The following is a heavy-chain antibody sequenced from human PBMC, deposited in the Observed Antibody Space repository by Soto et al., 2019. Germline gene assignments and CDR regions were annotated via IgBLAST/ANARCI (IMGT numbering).Heavy chain of an antibody. V-gene: IGHV3-30*18. CDR2: ISYDGSNK. D-gene: IGHD6-13*01. Sequence: GGSLRLSCAASGFTFSSYGMHWVRQAPGKGLEWVAVISYDGSNKYYADSVKGRFTISRDNSKNTLYLQMNSLRAEDTAVYYCAKEGLAAAAIFYYYYGMDVWGQGTTVTVSS. CDR3: AKEGLAAAAIFYYYYGMDV. J-gene: IGHJ6*02. CDR1: GFTFSSYG.